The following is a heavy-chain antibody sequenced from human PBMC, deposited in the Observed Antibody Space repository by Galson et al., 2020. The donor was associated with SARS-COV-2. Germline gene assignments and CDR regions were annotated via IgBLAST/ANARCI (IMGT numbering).Heavy chain of an antibody. CDR2: TSFDGSNK. Sequence: GGSLRLSRAASGFTFDTYDIHWVRQAPGKGLEWVAVTSFDGSNKYYADSVEGRFTISRDDSKNPLYLQMSSLRADDTAVYYCARGTTIPFDYWGQGTLVTVSS. D-gene: IGHD1-1*01. V-gene: IGHV3-33*01. J-gene: IGHJ4*02. CDR3: ARGTTIPFDY. CDR1: GFTFDTYD.